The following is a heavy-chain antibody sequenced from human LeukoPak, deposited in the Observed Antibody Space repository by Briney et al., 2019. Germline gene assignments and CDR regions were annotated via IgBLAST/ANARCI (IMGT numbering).Heavy chain of an antibody. V-gene: IGHV3-11*01. CDR2: ISSRGSTI. D-gene: IGHD5-12*01. J-gene: IGHJ4*02. CDR3: AADLSGRQDY. CDR1: GFTFSDYY. Sequence: GGSLRLSCAASGFTFSDYYMSWIRQAPGKGLEWVSYISSRGSTIYYADSVKGRFTISRNNAGDTLYLQMNSLRAEDTGVYYCAADLSGRQDYWGQGTLVTVSS.